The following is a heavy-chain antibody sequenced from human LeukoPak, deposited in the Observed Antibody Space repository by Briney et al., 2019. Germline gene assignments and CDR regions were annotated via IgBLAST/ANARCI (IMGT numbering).Heavy chain of an antibody. CDR1: GVSMNGYF. D-gene: IGHD5-24*01. J-gene: IGHJ4*02. CDR2: INHGGST. CDR3: ARTRRDGYNEFDY. V-gene: IGHV4-34*01. Sequence: SETLSLTCTVSGVSMNGYFWSWIRQPPGKGLEWIGEINHGGSTNYNPSLKSRVTISVDTSKNQFSLKLSSVTAADTAVYYCARTRRDGYNEFDYWGQGTLVTVSS.